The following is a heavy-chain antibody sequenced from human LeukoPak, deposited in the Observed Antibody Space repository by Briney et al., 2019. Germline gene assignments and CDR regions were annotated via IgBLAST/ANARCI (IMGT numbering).Heavy chain of an antibody. CDR3: ARTRDNYYYMDV. CDR2: IKQDGSKK. CDR1: GFTFSNYS. J-gene: IGHJ6*03. Sequence: GGSLRLSCAASGFTFSNYSMHWVRQAPGKGLEWVANIKQDGSKKYYVDSVKGRFTISRDNAKNSLYLQMNSLRAEDTAVYYCARTRDNYYYMDVWGKGTTVTVSS. V-gene: IGHV3-7*01. D-gene: IGHD2-2*01.